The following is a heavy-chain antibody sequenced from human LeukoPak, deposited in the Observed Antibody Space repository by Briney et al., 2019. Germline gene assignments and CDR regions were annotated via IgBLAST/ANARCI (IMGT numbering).Heavy chain of an antibody. J-gene: IGHJ5*02. CDR1: GYTFTGYY. CDR3: ARDQAPRMITFGGPRRWFDP. V-gene: IGHV1-2*02. Sequence: PEASVKVSCKASGYTFTGYYIHWVRQAPGQGLEWMGWINPNSGGTNYAQKFQGRVTMTRDTSISTAYMELSRLRSDDTAVYYCARDQAPRMITFGGPRRWFDPWGQGTLVTVSS. CDR2: INPNSGGT. D-gene: IGHD3-16*01.